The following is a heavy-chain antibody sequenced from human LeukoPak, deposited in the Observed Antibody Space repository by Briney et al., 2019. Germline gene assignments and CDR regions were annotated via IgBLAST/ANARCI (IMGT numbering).Heavy chain of an antibody. D-gene: IGHD4-17*01. J-gene: IGHJ3*02. CDR3: ARELLVYDYGDYGDAFDI. Sequence: GGSLRLSRAAPGFTFSSYSMNWVRQAPGKGLEWVSYISSSSSTIYYADSVKGRFTISRDNAKNSLYLQMNSLRAEDTAVYYCARELLVYDYGDYGDAFDIWGQGTMVTVSS. CDR2: ISSSSSTI. V-gene: IGHV3-48*01. CDR1: GFTFSSYS.